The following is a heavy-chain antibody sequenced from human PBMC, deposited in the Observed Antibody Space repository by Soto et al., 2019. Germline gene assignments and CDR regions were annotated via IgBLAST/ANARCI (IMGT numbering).Heavy chain of an antibody. J-gene: IGHJ4*02. CDR1: GDSVSGNSAA. CDR2: TYYRSKWYN. Sequence: SQTLSLTCAISGDSVSGNSAAWNWIRQSPSRGLEWLGRTYYRSKWYNDYAVSVKSRITVTPDTSKNQFSLHLNSVTPEDTAVYYCAREFKYYGSSDRYFDYWGQGALVTVSS. CDR3: AREFKYYGSSDRYFDY. D-gene: IGHD3-16*01. V-gene: IGHV6-1*01.